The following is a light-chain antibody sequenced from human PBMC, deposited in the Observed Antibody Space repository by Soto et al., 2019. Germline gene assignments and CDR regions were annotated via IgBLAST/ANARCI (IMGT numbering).Light chain of an antibody. CDR1: QSISSW. Sequence: DIQMTQSPSTLSASVGDRVTITCRASQSISSWLAWYQQKPGKAPKLLIYDASSLESGCPSRFSGSGSGTEFTLTISSLQPDDFATYYCQQYNSYPYTFGQGTKLEIK. J-gene: IGKJ2*01. CDR3: QQYNSYPYT. CDR2: DAS. V-gene: IGKV1-5*01.